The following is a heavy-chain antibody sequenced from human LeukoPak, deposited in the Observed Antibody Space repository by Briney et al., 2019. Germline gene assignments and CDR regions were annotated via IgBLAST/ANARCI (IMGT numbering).Heavy chain of an antibody. CDR3: ARDRGPEYSRPEDWFDP. CDR1: GFNFIDNT. CDR2: ISYVGTTK. Sequence: GGSLRLSCAASGFNFIDNTMNWVRQAPGKGLEWVAVISYVGTTKYYADSVKGRFTISRDNSNNILYLQMNSLRAEDTAVYYCARDRGPEYSRPEDWFDPWGQGTLVTVSS. D-gene: IGHD6-6*01. V-gene: IGHV3-30*03. J-gene: IGHJ5*02.